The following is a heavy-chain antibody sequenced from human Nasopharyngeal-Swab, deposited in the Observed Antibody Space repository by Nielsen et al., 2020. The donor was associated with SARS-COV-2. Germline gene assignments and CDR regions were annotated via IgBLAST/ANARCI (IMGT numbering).Heavy chain of an antibody. J-gene: IGHJ4*02. CDR2: ISAYNGNT. Sequence: WVRQAPGQGLEWMGWISAYNGNTNYAQKLQGRVTMTTDTSTGTAYMELRSLRSDDTAVYYCARAGDRFGELLFFDYRGQGNLVTVSS. D-gene: IGHD3-10*01. V-gene: IGHV1-18*01. CDR3: ARAGDRFGELLFFDY.